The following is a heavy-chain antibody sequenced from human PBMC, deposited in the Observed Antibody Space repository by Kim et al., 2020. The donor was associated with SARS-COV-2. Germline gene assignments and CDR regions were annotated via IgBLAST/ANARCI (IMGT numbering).Heavy chain of an antibody. D-gene: IGHD3-3*01. CDR2: NT. V-gene: IGHV1-18*01. J-gene: IGHJ3*02. CDR3: ARGGGAAFDI. Sequence: NTNYAQKLQGRVTMTTDTSTSTAYMELRSLRSDDTAVYYCARGGGAAFDIWGQGTMVTVSS.